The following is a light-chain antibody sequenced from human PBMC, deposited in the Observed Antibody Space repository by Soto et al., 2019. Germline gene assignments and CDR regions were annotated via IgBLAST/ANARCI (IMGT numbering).Light chain of an antibody. J-gene: IGKJ4*01. Sequence: DIQMTQYPSSLSASVGDRVTITCRASQSISSYLDWYQQKPGKAPKFLIYAASSLQSGVPSRFRGSGSETDYTLPISSLRPEDSATYYCHQTYSTPLTFGGVTKVEIK. CDR1: QSISSY. V-gene: IGKV1-39*01. CDR3: HQTYSTPLT. CDR2: AAS.